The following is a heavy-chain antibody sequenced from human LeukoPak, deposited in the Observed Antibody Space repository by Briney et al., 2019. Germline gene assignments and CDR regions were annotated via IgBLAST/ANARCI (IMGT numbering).Heavy chain of an antibody. J-gene: IGHJ4*02. CDR3: ARDKGNYYGSGNFDY. D-gene: IGHD3-10*01. CDR2: ISSSSYI. Sequence: GGSLRLSCAASGFTFSSYSMNWVRQAPGKGLEWVSSISSSSYIYYADTVKGRFTISRDNAKNSLYLQMNSLRAEDTAVYYCARDKGNYYGSGNFDYWGQGTLVTVSS. CDR1: GFTFSSYS. V-gene: IGHV3-21*01.